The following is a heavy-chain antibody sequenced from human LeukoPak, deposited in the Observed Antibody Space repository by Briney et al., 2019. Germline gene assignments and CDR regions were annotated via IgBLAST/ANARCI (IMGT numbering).Heavy chain of an antibody. CDR3: GMSGDRVPLQDDVFDV. CDR2: IYPGDSGP. J-gene: IGHJ3*01. V-gene: IGHV5-51*01. Sequence: GESLKISCKVSGYSFTSYCIGWVRQMPGKGLEWMGTIYPGDSGPTYSPSFQGQVTISVDKSISTAYLQWSSLQASDTAMYYCGMSGDRVPLQDDVFDVWGQGTMVTVST. CDR1: GYSFTSYC. D-gene: IGHD1-26*01.